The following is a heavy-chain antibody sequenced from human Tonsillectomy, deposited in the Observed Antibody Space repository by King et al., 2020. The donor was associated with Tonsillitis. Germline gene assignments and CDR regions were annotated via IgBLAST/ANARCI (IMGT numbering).Heavy chain of an antibody. CDR1: GFTFTNYW. J-gene: IGHJ4*02. D-gene: IGHD3-16*01. CDR2: ISGDGSFT. V-gene: IGHV3-74*01. Sequence: DVQLVESGGVLVQTGGSLRLSCTASGFTFTNYWMHWVRQAPGKGLVWVSRISGDGSFTDYADSVEGRFTISRDNAKNTLSLQMNSLRAEDTAVYFCVRSDYGDYAGYWGQGTPVTVSS. CDR3: VRSDYGDYAGY.